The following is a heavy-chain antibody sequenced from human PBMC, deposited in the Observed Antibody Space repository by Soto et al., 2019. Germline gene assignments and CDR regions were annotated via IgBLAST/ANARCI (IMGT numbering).Heavy chain of an antibody. CDR1: GYSFTSYW. Sequence: GESLKISCKGSGYSFTSYWISWVRQMPGKGLEWMGRIDPSDSYTNYSPSFQGHVTISADKSISTAYLQWGSLKASDTAMYYCARPGVRIAAAGYYYYGMDVWGQGTTVTVSS. CDR3: ARPGVRIAAAGYYYYGMDV. CDR2: IDPSDSYT. D-gene: IGHD6-13*01. V-gene: IGHV5-10-1*01. J-gene: IGHJ6*02.